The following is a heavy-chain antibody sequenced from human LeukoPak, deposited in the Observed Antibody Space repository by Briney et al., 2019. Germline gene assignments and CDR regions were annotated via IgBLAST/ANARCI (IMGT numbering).Heavy chain of an antibody. V-gene: IGHV3-23*01. CDR3: AKDHLNYCGGDCYLGVFDY. CDR1: GFTFSSYA. Sequence: GGSLRLSCAASGFTFSSYAMSWVRQAPGKGLEWVSAISGSGGSIYYADSVKGRFTISRDNSKNTLYLQMNSLRAEDTAVYYCAKDHLNYCGGDCYLGVFDYWGQGTLVTVSS. D-gene: IGHD2-21*02. J-gene: IGHJ4*02. CDR2: ISGSGGSI.